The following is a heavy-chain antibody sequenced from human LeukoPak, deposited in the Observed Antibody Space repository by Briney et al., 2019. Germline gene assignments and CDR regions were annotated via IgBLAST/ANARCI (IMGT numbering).Heavy chain of an antibody. CDR3: ARRVGATTFDY. V-gene: IGHV5-51*01. J-gene: IGHJ4*02. Sequence: GESLKISCKASGYTFTSYWIGWVRQMPGKGLEWMGIIYPADSDTRYSPSFQGQVTISADKSISTAYLQWSSLKASDTAMYYCARRVGATTFDYWGQGTLVTVSS. CDR2: IYPADSDT. CDR1: GYTFTSYW. D-gene: IGHD1-26*01.